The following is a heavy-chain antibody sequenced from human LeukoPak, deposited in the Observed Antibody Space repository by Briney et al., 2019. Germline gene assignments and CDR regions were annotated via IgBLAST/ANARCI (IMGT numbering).Heavy chain of an antibody. J-gene: IGHJ4*02. D-gene: IGHD3-22*01. Sequence: GGSLRLSCAASGFTFSSYAMTWVRQAPGKGLEWVSAILASGGGTNYADSAKGRFTISRDNSKKTLYLQMNSLRAEDTAVYYCAKNYYDSSGYYSWYFDYWGRGTQVTVSS. CDR2: ILASGGGT. CDR1: GFTFSSYA. CDR3: AKNYYDSSGYYSWYFDY. V-gene: IGHV3-23*01.